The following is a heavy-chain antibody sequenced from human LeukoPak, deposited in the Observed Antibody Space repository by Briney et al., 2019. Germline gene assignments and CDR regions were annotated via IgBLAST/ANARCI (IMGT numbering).Heavy chain of an antibody. J-gene: IGHJ4*02. CDR3: ARFWDSSGSYFDY. CDR1: GFTFSSYE. Sequence: GGSLRLSCAASGFTFSSYEMNWVRQAPGKGLEWVSYISSSSSTIYYADSVKGRFTISRDNAKNSLYLQMNSLRAEDTAVYYCARFWDSSGSYFDYWGQGTLVTVSS. CDR2: ISSSSSTI. V-gene: IGHV3-48*01. D-gene: IGHD6-19*01.